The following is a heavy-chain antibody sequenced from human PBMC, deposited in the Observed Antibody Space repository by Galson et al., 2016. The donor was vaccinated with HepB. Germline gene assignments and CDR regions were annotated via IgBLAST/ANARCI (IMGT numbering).Heavy chain of an antibody. J-gene: IGHJ5*02. CDR3: ARDFLFAHDL. V-gene: IGHV3-7*03. CDR2: IKQDGSEE. CDR1: GFAFSNAW. Sequence: SLRLSCAASGFAFSNAWMAWVRHTPSKGLEWVANIKQDGSEEYYVDCVEGRFTISRDNAKNSLYLQMNSLRAEDTAVYYCARDFLFAHDLWGPGTLVTVSS. D-gene: IGHD3-3*01.